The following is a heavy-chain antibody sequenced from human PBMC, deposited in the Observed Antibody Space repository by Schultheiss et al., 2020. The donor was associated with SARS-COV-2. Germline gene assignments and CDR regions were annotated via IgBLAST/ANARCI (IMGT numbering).Heavy chain of an antibody. CDR3: ARDGDSSGYYYDAFDI. CDR2: IKQDGSEK. Sequence: GGSLRLSCAASGFTFSSYWMSWVRQAPGKGLEWVANIKQDGSEKYYVDSVKGRFTISRDNAKNSLYLQMNSLRAEDTAVYYCARDGDSSGYYYDAFDIWGQGTMVTVSS. J-gene: IGHJ3*02. D-gene: IGHD3-22*01. V-gene: IGHV3-7*01. CDR1: GFTFSSYW.